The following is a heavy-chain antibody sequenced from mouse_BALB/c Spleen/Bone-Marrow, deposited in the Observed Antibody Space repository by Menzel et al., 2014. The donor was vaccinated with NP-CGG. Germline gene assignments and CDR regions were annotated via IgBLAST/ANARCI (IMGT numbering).Heavy chain of an antibody. Sequence: VQLQQSGAELVKPGASVKLSCTASGFNIKDTYMHWVKQRPEQGLEWIGRIDPANGNTKYDPKFQGKATITADTSSNTAYLLLSSLISEDCAVYWCAGDGAYWGRGTLVPVSP. CDR1: GFNIKDTY. D-gene: IGHD3-3*01. J-gene: IGHJ3*01. CDR3: AGDGAY. V-gene: IGHV14-3*02. CDR2: IDPANGNT.